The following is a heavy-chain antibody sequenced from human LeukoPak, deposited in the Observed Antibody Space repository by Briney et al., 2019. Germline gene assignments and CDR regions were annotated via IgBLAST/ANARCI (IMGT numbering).Heavy chain of an antibody. CDR2: TWYDGNKK. CDR1: GFTFSSYG. J-gene: IGHJ4*02. CDR3: ARDFDYDILTGSFFDY. D-gene: IGHD3-9*01. Sequence: PGGSLRLSCAASGFTFSSYGMHWVRQAPGKGLEWVAVTWYDGNKKYYADSVQGRFTISRDNSKNTLYLQINSLRAEDTAVYYCARDFDYDILTGSFFDYWSQGTLVTVSS. V-gene: IGHV3-33*01.